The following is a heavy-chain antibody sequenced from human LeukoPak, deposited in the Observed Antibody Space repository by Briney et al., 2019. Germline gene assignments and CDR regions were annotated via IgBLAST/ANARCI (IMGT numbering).Heavy chain of an antibody. D-gene: IGHD3-22*01. Sequence: GGSLRLSCSASGFTFINYAMHWVRQAPGKGLEWVANIKEDGSDKYYVESVKGRFTISRDNAKKSLYLQMNSLRAEDTAVYYCARDRYYSDTDGYYYLDNWGQGTLVTVSS. CDR3: ARDRYYSDTDGYYYLDN. V-gene: IGHV3-7*01. CDR1: GFTFINYA. J-gene: IGHJ4*02. CDR2: IKEDGSDK.